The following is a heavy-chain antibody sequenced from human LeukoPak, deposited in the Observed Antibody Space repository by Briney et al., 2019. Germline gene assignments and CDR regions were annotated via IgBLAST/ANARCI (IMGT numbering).Heavy chain of an antibody. J-gene: IGHJ6*02. CDR1: GGSISSSSYH. D-gene: IGHD4-17*01. CDR2: IYYSGST. Sequence: SETLSLTCTVSGGSISSSSYHWGWIRQPPGKGLEWIGTIYYSGSTYYNPSLKSRVTISVDTSKNQFSLKLSSVTAADTAVYYCARFTGVTTGTFYYYYYGMDVWGQGTTVTVSS. V-gene: IGHV4-39*07. CDR3: ARFTGVTTGTFYYYYYGMDV.